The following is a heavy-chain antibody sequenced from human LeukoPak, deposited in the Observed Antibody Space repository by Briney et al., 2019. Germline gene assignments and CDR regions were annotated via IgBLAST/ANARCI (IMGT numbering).Heavy chain of an antibody. CDR1: GFTFSSYW. CDR3: AKDLRDAFDI. V-gene: IGHV3-74*01. Sequence: GGSLRLSCAASGFTFSSYWMHWVRQAPGKGLVGVSRINDDGRGTSYADSVKGRFTISRDNSKNTLYLQMNSLRAEDTAVYYCAKDLRDAFDIWGQGTMVTVSS. J-gene: IGHJ3*02. CDR2: INDDGRGT.